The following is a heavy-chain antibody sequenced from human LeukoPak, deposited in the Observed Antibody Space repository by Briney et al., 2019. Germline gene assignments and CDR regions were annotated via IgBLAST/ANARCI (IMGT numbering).Heavy chain of an antibody. Sequence: SETLSLTCTVSGGSISSGDYYWSWIRQPPGKGLEWIGYIYYSGSTYYNPSLKSRVTISVDTSENQFSLKLSSVTAADTAVYYCARANYDILTGYYFFDYWGQGTLVTVSS. CDR1: GGSISSGDYY. CDR2: IYYSGST. V-gene: IGHV4-30-4*01. D-gene: IGHD3-9*01. J-gene: IGHJ4*02. CDR3: ARANYDILTGYYFFDY.